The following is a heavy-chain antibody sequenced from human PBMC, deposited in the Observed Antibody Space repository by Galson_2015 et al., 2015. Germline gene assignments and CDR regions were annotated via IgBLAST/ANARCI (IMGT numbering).Heavy chain of an antibody. V-gene: IGHV3-30-3*01. Sequence: SLRLSCAASGFTFSSYAMHWVRQAPGKGLEWVAVISYGGSNKYYADSVKGRFTISRDNSKNTLYLQMNSLRAEDTAVYYCARGTVESGSQRVWRDWYFELWGRGTLVTVSS. J-gene: IGHJ2*01. CDR3: ARGTVESGSQRVWRDWYFEL. CDR2: ISYGGSNK. CDR1: GFTFSSYA. D-gene: IGHD3-3*01.